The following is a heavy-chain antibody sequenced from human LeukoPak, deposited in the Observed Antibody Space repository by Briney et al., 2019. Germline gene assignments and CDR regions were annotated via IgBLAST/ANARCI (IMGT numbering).Heavy chain of an antibody. CDR1: GFTFSSFA. Sequence: GGSLRLSCAASGFTFSSFAMSWVRQAPGRGLEWASVISGRGDSTYYADSVKGRFTISRDNSKSTVYLQMNSLRAEDTAVYYCARETGDFDSWGQGTLVIVSS. D-gene: IGHD7-27*01. J-gene: IGHJ4*02. CDR2: ISGRGDST. CDR3: ARETGDFDS. V-gene: IGHV3-23*01.